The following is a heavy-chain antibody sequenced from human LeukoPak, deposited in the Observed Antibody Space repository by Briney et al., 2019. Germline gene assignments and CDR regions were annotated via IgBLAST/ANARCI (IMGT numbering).Heavy chain of an antibody. CDR3: TRAISYYDSSGYYSYYYMDV. CDR2: IKQDGSEK. CDR1: GFTFSSYW. Sequence: PGGSLRLSCAASGFTFSSYWMSWVRQAPGKGLEWVANIKQDGSEKYYVDSVKGRFTISRDNAKNSLYLQMNSLRAEDTAVYYCTRAISYYDSSGYYSYYYMDVWGKGTTVTVSS. J-gene: IGHJ6*03. V-gene: IGHV3-7*01. D-gene: IGHD3-22*01.